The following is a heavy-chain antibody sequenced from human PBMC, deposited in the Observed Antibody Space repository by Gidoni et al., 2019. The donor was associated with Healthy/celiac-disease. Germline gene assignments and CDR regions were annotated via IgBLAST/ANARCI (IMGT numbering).Heavy chain of an antibody. CDR1: GFTLDAYG. J-gene: IGHJ6*03. Sequence: EVQLVESGGGVVRPGGSLRLSCAASGFTLDAYGMSWVRQAPGKGLELVSRINWNGGSTGYADSLNGRRTISRDNAKNSLYLQMNSLSAEDTALYYCARDVALPQYCSSTSCYDYYYMDVWGKGTTVTVSS. D-gene: IGHD2-2*01. CDR3: ARDVALPQYCSSTSCYDYYYMDV. CDR2: INWNGGST. V-gene: IGHV3-20*04.